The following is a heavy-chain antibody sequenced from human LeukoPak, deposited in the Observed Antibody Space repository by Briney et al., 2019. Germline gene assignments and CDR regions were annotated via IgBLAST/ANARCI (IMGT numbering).Heavy chain of an antibody. J-gene: IGHJ4*02. CDR1: GGSFSGYY. V-gene: IGHV4-34*01. CDR3: ARLVGATLYYFDY. D-gene: IGHD1-26*01. Sequence: PSETLSLTCAVYGGSFSGYYWSWIRQPPGKGLEWIGEINHSGSTNYNPSLKSRVTISVDTSKNQFSLKLGSVTAADTAVYYCARLVGATLYYFDYWGQGTLVTVSS. CDR2: INHSGST.